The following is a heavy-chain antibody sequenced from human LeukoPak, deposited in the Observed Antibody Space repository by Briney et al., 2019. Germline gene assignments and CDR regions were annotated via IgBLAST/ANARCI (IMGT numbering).Heavy chain of an antibody. D-gene: IGHD3-22*01. CDR3: ARDPYYYDSSGYYYLSGALDI. J-gene: IGHJ3*02. Sequence: PGGSLRLSCAASGFTFGSYSMNWVRQAPGKGLEWVSSISSSSSYIYYADSVKGRFTISRDNAKNSLYLQMNSLRAEDTAVYYCARDPYYYDSSGYYYLSGALDIWGQGTMVTVSS. CDR2: ISSSSSYI. CDR1: GFTFGSYS. V-gene: IGHV3-21*01.